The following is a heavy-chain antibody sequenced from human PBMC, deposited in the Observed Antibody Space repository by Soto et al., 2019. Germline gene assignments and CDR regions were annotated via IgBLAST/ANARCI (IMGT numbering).Heavy chain of an antibody. D-gene: IGHD1-20*01. CDR1: GFTFSSYG. CDR3: AKDFGGAFRYNSETQVSY. J-gene: IGHJ4*02. CDR2: ISYDGSNK. V-gene: IGHV3-30*18. Sequence: GGSLRLSCAASGFTFSSYGMHWVRQAPGKGLEWVAVISYDGSNKYYADSVKGRFTISRDNSKNTLYLQMNSLRAEDTAVYYCAKDFGGAFRYNSETQVSYWGQGTLVTVSS.